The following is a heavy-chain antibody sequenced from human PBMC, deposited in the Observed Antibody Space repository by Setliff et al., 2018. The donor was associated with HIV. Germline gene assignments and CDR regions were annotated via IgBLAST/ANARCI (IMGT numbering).Heavy chain of an antibody. Sequence: HPGGSLRLSCAASGFAFSTYAMSWVRQAPGKGLEWVSAISDSGGGTYYADSVKGRFTVSRDNSKYTLYLQMNSLRVEDTAVYYCARVGFCGWCLDYWGQGTVVTVSS. CDR3: ARVGFCGWCLDY. CDR1: GFAFSTYA. J-gene: IGHJ4*02. D-gene: IGHD6-19*01. V-gene: IGHV3-23*01. CDR2: ISDSGGGT.